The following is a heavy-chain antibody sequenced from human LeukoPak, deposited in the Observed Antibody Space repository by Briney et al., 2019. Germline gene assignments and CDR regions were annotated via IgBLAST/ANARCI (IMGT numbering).Heavy chain of an antibody. CDR1: KFNFHNYG. V-gene: IGHV3-23*01. Sequence: GGSLRLSCTTPKFNFHNYGLTWVRQAPGKELEWVSSISGNGGTTQYAASVQGRFTISRDNSKNTLYLQMNSLRAEDTAVYYCAKDPNGDYIGAFDIWGQGTMVTVSS. J-gene: IGHJ3*02. CDR3: AKDPNGDYIGAFDI. D-gene: IGHD4-17*01. CDR2: ISGNGGTT.